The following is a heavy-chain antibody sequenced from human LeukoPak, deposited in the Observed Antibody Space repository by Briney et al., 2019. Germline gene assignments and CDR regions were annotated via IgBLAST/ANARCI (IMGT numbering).Heavy chain of an antibody. CDR3: ARVRTYSSGWYGAFDI. CDR1: GYTLSGYY. CDR2: LTPHNGGT. D-gene: IGHD6-19*01. J-gene: IGHJ3*02. Sequence: GASVKVSCKASGYTLSGYYIHWVGQAAGQVLEWLGWLTPHNGGTNYAQKFQGGVTMTRDTSISTAYMELSRLRSDDTAVYYCARVRTYSSGWYGAFDIWGQGTMVTVSS. V-gene: IGHV1-2*02.